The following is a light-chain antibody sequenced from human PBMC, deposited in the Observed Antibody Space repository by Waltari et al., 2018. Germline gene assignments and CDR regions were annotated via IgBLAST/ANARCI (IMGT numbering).Light chain of an antibody. CDR2: RAS. V-gene: IGKV1-5*03. CDR3: QQYNSYSIT. Sequence: DIQMTHSPSTLSASVGDRVTITCRASQTISSWLAWYQQQPGKAPRLLIYRASTLESGVPSRFSGSGSGTEFTLTISSLQPDDFATYYCQQYNSYSITFGQGTRLEIK. CDR1: QTISSW. J-gene: IGKJ5*01.